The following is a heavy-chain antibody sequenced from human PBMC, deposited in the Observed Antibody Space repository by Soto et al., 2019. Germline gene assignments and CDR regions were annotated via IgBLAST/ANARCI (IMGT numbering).Heavy chain of an antibody. D-gene: IGHD6-13*01. CDR3: ARDQHQLVYWYFDL. J-gene: IGHJ2*01. CDR1: GFTFSSYG. V-gene: IGHV3-33*01. CDR2: IWYDGSNK. Sequence: QVQLVESGGGVVRPGRSLRLSCAASGFTFSSYGMHWVRQAPGKGLEWVAVIWYDGSNKYYADSVKGRFTISRDNSKNTLYLQMNSLRAEDTAVYYCARDQHQLVYWYFDLWGRGTLVTVSS.